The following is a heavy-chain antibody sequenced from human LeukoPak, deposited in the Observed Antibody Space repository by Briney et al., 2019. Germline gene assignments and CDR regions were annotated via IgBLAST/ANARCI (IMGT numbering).Heavy chain of an antibody. CDR2: IRYDGTNK. CDR1: GFTFSSYG. CDR3: AREGAAAGSYPLYDY. D-gene: IGHD6-13*01. Sequence: PGGSLRLSCAASGFTFSSYGMHWVRQAPGKGLEWVAFIRYDGTNKYYADSVKGRFTISRDNSKNTLYLQMNSLRAEDTAVYYCAREGAAAGSYPLYDYWGQGTLVTVSS. V-gene: IGHV3-30*02. J-gene: IGHJ4*02.